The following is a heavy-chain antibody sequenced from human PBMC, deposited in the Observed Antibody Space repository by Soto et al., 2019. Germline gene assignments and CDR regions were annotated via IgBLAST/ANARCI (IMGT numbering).Heavy chain of an antibody. V-gene: IGHV1-18*01. CDR3: ARATLVVAATVGWFHP. CDR2: ISAYNGNT. D-gene: IGHD2-15*01. J-gene: IGHJ5*01. CDR1: GYTFTSYG. Sequence: GASVKVSCKASGYTFTSYGISWVRQAPGQGLEWMGWISAYNGNTNYAQKLQGRVTMTTDTSTSTAYMELRSLRSDDTAVYYCARATLVVAATVGWFHPWGRGTLVTGSS.